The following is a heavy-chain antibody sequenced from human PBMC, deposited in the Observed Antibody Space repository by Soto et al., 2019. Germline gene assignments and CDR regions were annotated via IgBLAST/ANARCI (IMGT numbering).Heavy chain of an antibody. CDR3: ARHGDYYYYYYMDV. J-gene: IGHJ6*03. CDR1: GGSISSSSYY. V-gene: IGHV4-39*01. D-gene: IGHD3-16*01. Sequence: PSETLSLTCTVSGGSISSSSYYWGWIRQPPGKGLEGIGSIYYSGSTCYNPSLKSRVTISVDTSKNQFSLKLSSVPAADTAVYYCARHGDYYYYYYMDVWGKGTTVTVSS. CDR2: IYYSGST.